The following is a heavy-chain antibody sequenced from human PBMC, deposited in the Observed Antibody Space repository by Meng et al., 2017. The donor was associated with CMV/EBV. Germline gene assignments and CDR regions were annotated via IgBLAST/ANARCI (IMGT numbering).Heavy chain of an antibody. J-gene: IGHJ6*02. D-gene: IGHD3-10*01. CDR1: GFTFSSYS. V-gene: IGHV3-21*04. CDR3: AKDIRVTMVRGGNYYYYGMDV. Sequence: GGSLRLSCAASGFTFSSYSMNWVRQAPGKGLEWVSSISSSSSYIYYADSVKGRFTILRDNSKNSLYLQMNSLRTEDTAVYYCAKDIRVTMVRGGNYYYYGMDVWGQGTTVTV. CDR2: ISSSSSYI.